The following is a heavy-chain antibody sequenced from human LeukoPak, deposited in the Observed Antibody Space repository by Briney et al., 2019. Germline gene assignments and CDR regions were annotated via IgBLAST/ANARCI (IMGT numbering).Heavy chain of an antibody. J-gene: IGHJ4*02. Sequence: PGGSLRLSCAASGFIFSDYYMTWIRQAPGKGLEWVSYMSRSSTDTKYADSVKGRFTISRDNAKHSLYLQMNSLRAEDTAVYYCARDRGCCAFDYWGQGTLVTVSS. D-gene: IGHD6-19*01. V-gene: IGHV3-11*05. CDR1: GFIFSDYY. CDR2: MSRSSTDT. CDR3: ARDRGCCAFDY.